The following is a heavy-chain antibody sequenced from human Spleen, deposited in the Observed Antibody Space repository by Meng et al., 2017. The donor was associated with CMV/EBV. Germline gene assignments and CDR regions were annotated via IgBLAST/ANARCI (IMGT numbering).Heavy chain of an antibody. Sequence: SQTLSLTCAVYGGSFSGYYWSWIRQPPGKGLKWIGEINHSGSTNYNPSLKSRVTISVDTSKNQFSLKLSSVTAADTAVYYCARARLTITIFGGGYYYYGMDVWGQGTTVTVSS. D-gene: IGHD3-3*01. J-gene: IGHJ6*02. CDR2: INHSGST. CDR1: GGSFSGYY. CDR3: ARARLTITIFGGGYYYYGMDV. V-gene: IGHV4-34*01.